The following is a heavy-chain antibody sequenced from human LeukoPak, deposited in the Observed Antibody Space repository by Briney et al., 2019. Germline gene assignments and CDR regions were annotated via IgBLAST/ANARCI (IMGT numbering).Heavy chain of an antibody. V-gene: IGHV4-34*01. CDR1: GGAFRDHQ. CDR3: AKGLRQIWFGELNDAFDI. Sequence: SETLSLTCAVYGGAFRDHQWSWIRQPPGEGLEWIGDIERRGYTNYNPSLRGRLTLSVDASKNQISLRLTSATAADTAVYYCAKGLRQIWFGELNDAFDIWGQGTMVHVSS. J-gene: IGHJ3*02. CDR2: IERRGYT. D-gene: IGHD3-10*01.